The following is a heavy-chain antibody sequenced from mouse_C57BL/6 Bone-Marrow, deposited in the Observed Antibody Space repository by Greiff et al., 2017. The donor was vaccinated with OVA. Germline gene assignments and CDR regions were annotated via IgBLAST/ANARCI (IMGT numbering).Heavy chain of an antibody. V-gene: IGHV5-17*01. Sequence: EVLLVESGGGLVKPGGSLKLSCAASGFTFSDYGMHWVRQAPEKGLEWVAYISSGSSTIYYADTVKGRFTISRDSAKNTLFLQLTSLRSEDTAMYYCARTGYYDRPYAYAMDYWGQGTSVTVSS. CDR3: ARTGYYDRPYAYAMDY. J-gene: IGHJ4*01. D-gene: IGHD2-4*01. CDR2: ISSGSSTI. CDR1: GFTFSDYG.